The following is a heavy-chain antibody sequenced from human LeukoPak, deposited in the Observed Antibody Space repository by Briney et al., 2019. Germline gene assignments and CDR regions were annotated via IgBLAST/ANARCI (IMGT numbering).Heavy chain of an antibody. CDR3: AKQRRDGYNTNYYFDY. CDR1: GFTFSYYA. D-gene: IGHD5-24*01. J-gene: IGHJ4*02. Sequence: GGSLRLSCAASGFTFSYYAMAWVRQAPGKGLEWVSSISGGSTYYADSVKGRFSISRDNSENTLYLQMNSLGAEDTAVYYCAKQRRDGYNTNYYFDYRGQGTLATVSS. V-gene: IGHV3-23*01. CDR2: ISGGST.